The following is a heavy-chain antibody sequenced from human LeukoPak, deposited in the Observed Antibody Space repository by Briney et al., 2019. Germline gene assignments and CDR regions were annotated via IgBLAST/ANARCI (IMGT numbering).Heavy chain of an antibody. Sequence: SETLSLTCTVSGGSISSYYWSWIRQPPGKGLEWIGEINHSGSTNYNPSLKSRVTISVDTSKNQFSLKLSSVTAADTAVYYCARNIAAADKWGQGTLVTVSS. CDR2: INHSGST. J-gene: IGHJ4*02. D-gene: IGHD6-13*01. CDR3: ARNIAAADK. V-gene: IGHV4-34*01. CDR1: GGSISSYY.